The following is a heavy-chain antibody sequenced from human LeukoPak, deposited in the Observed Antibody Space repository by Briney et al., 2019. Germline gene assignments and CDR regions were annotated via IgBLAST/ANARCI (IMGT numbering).Heavy chain of an antibody. J-gene: IGHJ5*02. CDR2: TRFDDSYK. D-gene: IGHD1-7*01. CDR1: GFTFSGYA. V-gene: IGHV3-30*02. CDR3: AKSSAGITWFDP. Sequence: GGSLRLSCAASGFTFSGYAMHWVRQAPGKGPEWVAFTRFDDSYKAYGNSVKGRFTISRDNSKNTLYLQMDSLRSDDTAVYYCAKSSAGITWFDPWGQGTLVIVSS.